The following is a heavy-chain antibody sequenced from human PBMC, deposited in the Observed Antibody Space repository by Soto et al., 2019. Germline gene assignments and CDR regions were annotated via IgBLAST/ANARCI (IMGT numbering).Heavy chain of an antibody. V-gene: IGHV4-34*01. CDR1: GGSFSGYY. Sequence: LSLTCAVYGGSFSGYYWSWIRQPPGKGLEWIGEINHSGSTNYNPSLKSRVTISVDTSKNQFSLKLSSVTAADTAVYYCARVPIARRKLDYWGQGTLVTVSS. D-gene: IGHD6-13*01. CDR2: INHSGST. J-gene: IGHJ4*02. CDR3: ARVPIARRKLDY.